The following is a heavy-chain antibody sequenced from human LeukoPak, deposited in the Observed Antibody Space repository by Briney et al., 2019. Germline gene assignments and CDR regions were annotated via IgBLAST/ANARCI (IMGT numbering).Heavy chain of an antibody. J-gene: IGHJ4*02. V-gene: IGHV3-48*01. Sequence: GGSLRLSCAASGFTFSSYSMMWVRQAPGKGLEWVSYISSSSTTIHYADSVKGRFTISRDNSKNTLYLQMGSLRAEDMAVYYCAREGQQLVSDYWGQGTLVTVSS. CDR2: ISSSSTTI. CDR3: AREGQQLVSDY. D-gene: IGHD6-13*01. CDR1: GFTFSSYS.